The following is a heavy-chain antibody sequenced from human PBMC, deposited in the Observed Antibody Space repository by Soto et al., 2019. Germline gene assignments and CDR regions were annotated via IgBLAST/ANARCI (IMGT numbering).Heavy chain of an antibody. CDR2: IIPIFGTA. V-gene: IGHV1-69*13. D-gene: IGHD1-7*01. CDR1: GGTFSSYA. CDR3: ATVSHRYNWNYYV. J-gene: IGHJ6*02. Sequence: ASVKVSCKASGGTFSSYAISWVRQAPGQGLEWMGGIIPIFGTANYAQKFQGRVTITADESTSTAYMELSSLRSEDTAVYYCATVSHRYNWNYYVWGQGTTVTVSS.